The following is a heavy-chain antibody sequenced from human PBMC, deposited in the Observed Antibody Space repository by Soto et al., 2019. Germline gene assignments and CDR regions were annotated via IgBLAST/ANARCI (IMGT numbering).Heavy chain of an antibody. CDR3: AKPPIRYGSGTTTPPDY. CDR1: GFTFDDYA. Sequence: GGSLRLSCAASGFTFDDYAMHWVRQAPGKGLEWVSGISWNSGSIGYADSVKGRFTISRDNAKNSLYLQMNSLRAEDTALYYCAKPPIRYGSGTTTPPDYWGQGTLVTVSS. J-gene: IGHJ4*02. D-gene: IGHD3-10*01. CDR2: ISWNSGSI. V-gene: IGHV3-9*01.